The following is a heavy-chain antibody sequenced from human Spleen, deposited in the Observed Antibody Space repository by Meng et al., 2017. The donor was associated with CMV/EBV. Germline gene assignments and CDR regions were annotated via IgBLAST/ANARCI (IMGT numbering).Heavy chain of an antibody. Sequence: SVKVSCKASGGTFSSYTFTWVRQAPGQGLEWMGGIIPILGIANYAQKFQGRVTITADKSTSTAYMELRSLRSDDTAVYYCAREGMDVWGQGTTVTVSS. CDR2: IIPILGIA. V-gene: IGHV1-69*10. CDR3: AREGMDV. CDR1: GGTFSSYT. J-gene: IGHJ6*02.